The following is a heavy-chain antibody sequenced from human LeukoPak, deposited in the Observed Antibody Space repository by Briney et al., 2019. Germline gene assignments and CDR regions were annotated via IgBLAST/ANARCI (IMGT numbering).Heavy chain of an antibody. CDR3: ARGPKTVAVS. J-gene: IGHJ5*02. CDR1: GGSFSGYY. D-gene: IGHD6-19*01. V-gene: IGHV4-34*01. Sequence: SETLSLTCAVYGGSFSGYYWSWIRQPPGKGLEWIGEINHSGSTNYNPSLKSRVTISVDTSKNQFSLKLSSVTAADTAVYYCARGPKTVAVSWGRGTLVTVSS. CDR2: INHSGST.